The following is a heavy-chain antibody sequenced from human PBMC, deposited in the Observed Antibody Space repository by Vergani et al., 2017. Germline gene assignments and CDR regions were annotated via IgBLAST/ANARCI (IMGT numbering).Heavy chain of an antibody. CDR3: ARGLVRVGGY. D-gene: IGHD3-16*01. J-gene: IGHJ4*02. CDR1: GGSFSGYY. CDR2: INHSGST. Sequence: QVQLQQWGAGLLKPSETLSLTCAVYGGSFSGYYRSWIRQPPGKGLEWIGEINHSGSTNYNPSLKSRGTISVDTSKNQFSLKLSSVTAADTAVYYCARGLVRVGGYWGQGTLVTVSS. V-gene: IGHV4-34*01.